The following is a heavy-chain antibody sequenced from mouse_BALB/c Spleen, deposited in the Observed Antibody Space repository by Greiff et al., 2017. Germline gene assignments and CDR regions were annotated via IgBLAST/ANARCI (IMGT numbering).Heavy chain of an antibody. J-gene: IGHJ2*01. CDR2: IDPSDSYT. D-gene: IGHD2-1*01. CDR1: GYTFTSYW. Sequence: VQLQQPGAELVKPGASVKLSCKASGYTFTSYWMHWVKQRPGQGLEWIGEIDPSDSYTNYNQKFKGKATLTVDKSSSTAYMQLSSLTSEDSAVYYCARGYYGKGGVDYWGQGTTLTVSS. V-gene: IGHV1-69*02. CDR3: ARGYYGKGGVDY.